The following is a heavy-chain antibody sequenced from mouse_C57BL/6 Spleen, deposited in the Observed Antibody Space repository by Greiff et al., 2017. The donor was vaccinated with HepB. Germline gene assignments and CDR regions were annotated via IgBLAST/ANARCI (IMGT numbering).Heavy chain of an antibody. CDR1: GFSLTSYG. Sequence: VMLVESGPGLVAPSQSLSITCTVSGFSLTSYGVHWVRQPPGKGLEWLVVIWSDGSTTYNSALKSRLSISKDNSKSQVFLKMNSLQTDDTAMYYCARHGDYDVDYAMDYWGQGTSVTVSS. CDR3: ARHGDYDVDYAMDY. D-gene: IGHD2-4*01. V-gene: IGHV2-6-1*01. J-gene: IGHJ4*01. CDR2: IWSDGST.